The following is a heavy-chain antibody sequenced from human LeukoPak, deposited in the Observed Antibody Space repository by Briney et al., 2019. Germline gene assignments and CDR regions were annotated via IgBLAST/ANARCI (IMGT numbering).Heavy chain of an antibody. J-gene: IGHJ4*02. V-gene: IGHV4-4*09. CDR1: GASISSDY. CDR3: SRLLPSRPDFYFDY. Sequence: SETLSLTCTVSGASISSDYWSWIRQPPGRRPEWIGYIYSSGTTKYNPSLQSRVTISIDTSKNQFSLKLTSMTAADTAVYFCSRLLPSRPDFYFDYWGQGTLVTVSP. D-gene: IGHD6-6*01. CDR2: IYSSGTT.